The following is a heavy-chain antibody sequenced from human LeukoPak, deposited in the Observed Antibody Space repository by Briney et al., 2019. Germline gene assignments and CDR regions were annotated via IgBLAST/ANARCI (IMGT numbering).Heavy chain of an antibody. D-gene: IGHD3-3*01. Sequence: SETLSLTCAVSGYSISSGYYWGWIRQPPGKGLEWIGSIYHSGSTYYNPSLKSRVTISVDTSKNQFSLKLSSVTAADTAVYYCARLGGAYYDFRSGPPDYWGQGTLVTVSS. J-gene: IGHJ4*02. V-gene: IGHV4-38-2*01. CDR2: IYHSGST. CDR3: ARLGGAYYDFRSGPPDY. CDR1: GYSISSGYY.